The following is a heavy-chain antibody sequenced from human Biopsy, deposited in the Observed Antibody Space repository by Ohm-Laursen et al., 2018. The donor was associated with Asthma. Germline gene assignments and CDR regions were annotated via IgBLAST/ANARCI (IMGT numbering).Heavy chain of an antibody. D-gene: IGHD3-3*01. J-gene: IGHJ6*02. CDR2: ISYDGSNK. V-gene: IGHV3-30*18. CDR3: AKDTGGRYDFCSGLSYNYYGMGV. CDR1: GFTFSSYG. Sequence: SLRLSCAASGFTFSSYGMYWVRQAPGKGLEWVAVISYDGSNKYYADSVKGRFTISRDNSKNTLYLQMNSLRAEDTAVYYCAKDTGGRYDFCSGLSYNYYGMGVWGQGTTVTVSS.